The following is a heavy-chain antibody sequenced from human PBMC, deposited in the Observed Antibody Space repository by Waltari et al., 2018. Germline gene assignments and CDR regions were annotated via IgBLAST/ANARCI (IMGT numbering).Heavy chain of an antibody. CDR2: IGGSVIYT. CDR1: GFTFSSHT. J-gene: IGHJ5*01. Sequence: EVQLVESGGGLAKPGGSLRLSCAASGFTFSSHTMNWVRQAPGKGLEWVSSIGGSVIYTSYADSVRGRFTISRDNAKNSLYLQMNSLRVEDTAVYYCARAYYDFWSGRGTNWFDFWGPGTLVTVSS. D-gene: IGHD3-3*01. V-gene: IGHV3-21*06. CDR3: ARAYYDFWSGRGTNWFDF.